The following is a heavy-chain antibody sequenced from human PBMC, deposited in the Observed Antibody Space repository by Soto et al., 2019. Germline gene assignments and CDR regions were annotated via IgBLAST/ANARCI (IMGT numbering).Heavy chain of an antibody. D-gene: IGHD3-10*01. J-gene: IGHJ6*02. CDR2: IYYSGRI. CDR1: GASINRGDTDY. V-gene: IGHV4-31*03. CDR3: ALSLRSFYYFGLDV. Sequence: SEPLSLPCSVSGASINRGDTDYWNWIRQHPVKGLEWIGYIYYSGRIYYNPSLESRVTISVDTSKNQFSRKLTSVTAADTAVYYCALSLRSFYYFGLDVWGQGKTVTV.